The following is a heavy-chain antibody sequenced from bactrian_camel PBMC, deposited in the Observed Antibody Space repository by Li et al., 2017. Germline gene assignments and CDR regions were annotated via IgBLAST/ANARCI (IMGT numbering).Heavy chain of an antibody. J-gene: IGHJ4*01. CDR1: RHTYSSYC. Sequence: HVQLVESGGGSVQAGGSLSVSCTVSRHTYSSYCMGWFRQAPGKEREGVASIGNDGNTIYADSVKGRFTISQDNAKNTLYLQMNSLKPEDSAMYYCAADGDRYQCYWQSVTKYKILAQGTQVTVS. CDR2: IGNDGNT. V-gene: IGHV3S55*01. D-gene: IGHD1*01.